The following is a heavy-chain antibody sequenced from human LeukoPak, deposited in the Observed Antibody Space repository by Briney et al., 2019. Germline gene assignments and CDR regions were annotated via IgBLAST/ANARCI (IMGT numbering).Heavy chain of an antibody. Sequence: ASVKVSCKASGYTFTGYYMHWVRQAPGQGLEWMGWINPNSGGTNYAQKFQGRVTMTRDTSISTAYMELSRLRSDDTAVYYCATDIVVVPAAIGGVDYWGQGTLVTVSS. CDR1: GYTFTGYY. CDR2: INPNSGGT. V-gene: IGHV1-2*02. J-gene: IGHJ4*02. D-gene: IGHD2-2*02. CDR3: ATDIVVVPAAIGGVDY.